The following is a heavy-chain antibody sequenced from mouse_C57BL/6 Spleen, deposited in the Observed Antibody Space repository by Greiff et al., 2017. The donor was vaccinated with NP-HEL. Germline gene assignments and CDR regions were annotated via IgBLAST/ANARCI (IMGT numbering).Heavy chain of an antibody. CDR3: ARKSPFYYDSDYWSMDF. CDR1: GFSLTSYG. V-gene: IGHV2-2*01. J-gene: IGHJ4*01. Sequence: QVQLKESGPGLVQPSQSLSITCTVSGFSLTSYGVHWVRQSPGKGLEWLGVIWSGGSTDYNAAFIYRLSISKDNSKSQVFFKMNILQADDAAIYYCARKSPFYYDSDYWSMDFWGQGTSVTVSS. CDR2: IWSGGST. D-gene: IGHD2-4*01.